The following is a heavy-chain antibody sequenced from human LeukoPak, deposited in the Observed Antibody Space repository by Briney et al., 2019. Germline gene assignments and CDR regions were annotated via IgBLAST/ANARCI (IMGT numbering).Heavy chain of an antibody. CDR1: GFSFSNYA. CDR3: AKGGTCSSASCYRFDP. Sequence: AGGSLRLSCAASGFSFSNYAMHWVRQAPGKGLEWVAVISYDGSNKYSADSVKGRFTISRDNSKNTLYLQMNSLRTDDTAVYYCAKGGTCSSASCYRFDPWGQGTLVTVSS. J-gene: IGHJ5*02. CDR2: ISYDGSNK. D-gene: IGHD2-2*01. V-gene: IGHV3-30*04.